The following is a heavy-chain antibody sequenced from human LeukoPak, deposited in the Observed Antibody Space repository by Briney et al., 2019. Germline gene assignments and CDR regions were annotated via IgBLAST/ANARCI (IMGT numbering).Heavy chain of an antibody. CDR1: GGTFIIYA. V-gene: IGHV1-69*13. CDR2: IIPIFGTA. D-gene: IGHD1-1*01. Sequence: SVTVSFTASGGTFIIYAISWVRQAPGQGLEWMGGIIPIFGTANYAQKFQGRVTITADESTSTAYMELSSLRSEDTAVYYCARALESVGPTGYYYYGMDVWGQGTTVTVSS. CDR3: ARALESVGPTGYYYYGMDV. J-gene: IGHJ6*02.